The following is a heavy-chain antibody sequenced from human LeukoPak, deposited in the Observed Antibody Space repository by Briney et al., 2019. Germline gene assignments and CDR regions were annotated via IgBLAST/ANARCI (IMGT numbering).Heavy chain of an antibody. Sequence: PSETLSLTCTVSGGSISSYYWSWIRQPPGKGLEWIGYIYYSGSTNYNPSLKSRITISVDTSKNQFSLKLSSVTAADTAVYYCARHATGILIYFDYWGQGTLVTVSS. CDR1: GGSISSYY. D-gene: IGHD1-1*01. V-gene: IGHV4-59*08. CDR2: IYYSGST. CDR3: ARHATGILIYFDY. J-gene: IGHJ4*02.